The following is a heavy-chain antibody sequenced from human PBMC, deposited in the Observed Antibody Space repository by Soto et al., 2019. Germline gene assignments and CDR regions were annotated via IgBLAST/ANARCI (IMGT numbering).Heavy chain of an antibody. Sequence: SETLSLTCTVSGGSISSGGYYWSWIRQHPGKGLEWIGYIYYSGSTYYNPSLKSRVTISVDTSKNQFSLKLSSVTAADTAVYYCARDRRYYDSSGYSYYFDYWGQGTLVTVSS. CDR2: IYYSGST. V-gene: IGHV4-31*03. J-gene: IGHJ4*02. CDR3: ARDRRYYDSSGYSYYFDY. D-gene: IGHD3-22*01. CDR1: GGSISSGGYY.